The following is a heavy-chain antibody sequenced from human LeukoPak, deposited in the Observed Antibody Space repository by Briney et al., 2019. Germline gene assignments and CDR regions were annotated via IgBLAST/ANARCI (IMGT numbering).Heavy chain of an antibody. Sequence: PGTSLRLSCAASGFTFSTYAMHWVRQAPGKGLEWVAVISQNGNEKYYTDSVKGRFTISRDNAKNSLYLQMNSLRAEDTAVYYCARGPHSALDTDDAFDIWGQGTMVTVSS. J-gene: IGHJ3*02. CDR2: ISQNGNEK. V-gene: IGHV3-30*04. CDR3: ARGPHSALDTDDAFDI. D-gene: IGHD5-18*01. CDR1: GFTFSTYA.